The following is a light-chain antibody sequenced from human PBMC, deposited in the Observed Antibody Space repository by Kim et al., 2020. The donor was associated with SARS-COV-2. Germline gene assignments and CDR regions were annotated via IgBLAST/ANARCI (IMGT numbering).Light chain of an antibody. V-gene: IGLV3-19*01. J-gene: IGLJ2*01. Sequence: SSELTQDPAVSVALGQTVRITCQGDSLRSYYATWYQQKPGQAPILVIYGKNNRPSGIPDRFSGSSSGNTASLTITGTQAGDEADYYCNSRDSNHNVVFGGGTKVTVL. CDR1: SLRSYY. CDR2: GKN. CDR3: NSRDSNHNVV.